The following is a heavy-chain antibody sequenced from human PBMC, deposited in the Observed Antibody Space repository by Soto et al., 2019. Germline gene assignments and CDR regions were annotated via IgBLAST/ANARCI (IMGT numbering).Heavy chain of an antibody. CDR2: INAGNGNT. Sequence: ASVKVSCTPSGYTSTSYAMHWGRQAPGQRREWMGFINAGNGNTKYSQKFQGRVTITRDTCASTAYMELSSLRSEDTAVYYCEGPVQSDGSGSYYPYYYGMDVWAQGTTVPVSS. CDR1: GYTSTSYA. D-gene: IGHD3-10*01. J-gene: IGHJ6*02. CDR3: EGPVQSDGSGSYYPYYYGMDV. V-gene: IGHV1-3*01.